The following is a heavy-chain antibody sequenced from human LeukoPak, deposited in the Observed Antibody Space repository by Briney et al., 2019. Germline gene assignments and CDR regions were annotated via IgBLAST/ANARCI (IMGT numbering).Heavy chain of an antibody. D-gene: IGHD3-10*01. CDR1: GASVGRGAHF. J-gene: IGHJ3*02. CDR2: IYQSGST. CDR3: ARDSYYGSGSATKAFDI. Sequence: SETLSLTCTVSGGSVSGASVGRGAHFWNWIRQAPGKGLEWIGYIYQSGSTYFNPSLKSRVSISIDTSKNQFSLKLSSVTAADTAVYYCARDSYYGSGSATKAFDIWGQGTMVTVSS. V-gene: IGHV4-30-2*01.